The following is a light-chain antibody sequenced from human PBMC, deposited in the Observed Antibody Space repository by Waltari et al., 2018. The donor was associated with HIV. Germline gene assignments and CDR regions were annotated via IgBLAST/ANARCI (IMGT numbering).Light chain of an antibody. CDR1: SSDVGGYNY. J-gene: IGLJ2*01. CDR3: SSYTSSSTQV. V-gene: IGLV2-14*03. CDR2: DVS. Sequence: QSALTQPASVSGSPGQSITISCTGTSSDVGGYNYVPWYQQHPGKAPKLMIYDVSNRPSGVSNRFSGSKSGNTASLTISGLQAEDGADYYCSSYTSSSTQVFGGGTKLTVL.